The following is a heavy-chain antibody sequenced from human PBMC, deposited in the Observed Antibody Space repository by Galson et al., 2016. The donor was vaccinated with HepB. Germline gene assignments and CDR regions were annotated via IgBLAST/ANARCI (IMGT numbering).Heavy chain of an antibody. CDR2: ISGSSEAI. CDR1: GFTFSTYA. Sequence: SLRLSCAASGFTFSTYAMSWVRQAPGKGLEWVSGISGSSEAIYYADSVKSRFTISRDNSKNALYLQMNNLRAEDTAGYYCATRLRAPANWGQGAQVTVPS. D-gene: IGHD1-26*01. CDR3: ATRLRAPAN. V-gene: IGHV3-23*01. J-gene: IGHJ4*02.